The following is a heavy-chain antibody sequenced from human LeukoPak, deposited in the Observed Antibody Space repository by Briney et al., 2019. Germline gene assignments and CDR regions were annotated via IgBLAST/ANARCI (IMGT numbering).Heavy chain of an antibody. J-gene: IGHJ6*02. Sequence: PSETLSLTCTVSGGSISSYYWSWIRQPAGKGLEWSGYIYYSGSTNYNPSLKSRVTISVDTSKNQFSLKLSSVTAADTAVYYCARSGTSGSYDYYYYGMDVWGQGTTVIVSS. CDR1: GGSISSYY. D-gene: IGHD3-10*01. CDR2: IYYSGST. V-gene: IGHV4-59*08. CDR3: ARSGTSGSYDYYYYGMDV.